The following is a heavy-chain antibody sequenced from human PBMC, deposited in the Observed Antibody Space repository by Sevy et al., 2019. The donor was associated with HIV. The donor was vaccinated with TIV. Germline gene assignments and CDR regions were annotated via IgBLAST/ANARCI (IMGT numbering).Heavy chain of an antibody. Sequence: SETLSLTCTVSGGSISSSTYYWGWIRQPPGKGLEWIGNIYYSGSTYYNPSLRSRVTISVDTSNNQFSLRLSSVTAADTAVYFCARQVAARNTITSGGVIVPWSRGTYLSDSWGQGTPVTVSS. V-gene: IGHV4-39*01. CDR1: GGSISSSTYY. CDR2: IYYSGST. CDR3: ARQVAARNTITSGGVIVPWSRGTYLSDS. J-gene: IGHJ4*02. D-gene: IGHD3-16*02.